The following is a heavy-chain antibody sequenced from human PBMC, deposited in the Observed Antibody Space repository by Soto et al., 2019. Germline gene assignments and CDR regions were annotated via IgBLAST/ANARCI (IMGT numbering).Heavy chain of an antibody. CDR2: MSYDGSNN. V-gene: IGHV3-30-3*01. D-gene: IGHD5-12*01. Sequence: PGGSLILSCAASGFTFGSFAMHWVRQAPGRGLEWVAAMSYDGSNNHYADSVRGRFTISRDNYKNTLYLQMNSLRAEDTAVYYCARDGYSILYYSDYCGQGTLVTVSS. CDR1: GFTFGSFA. CDR3: ARDGYSILYYSDY. J-gene: IGHJ4*02.